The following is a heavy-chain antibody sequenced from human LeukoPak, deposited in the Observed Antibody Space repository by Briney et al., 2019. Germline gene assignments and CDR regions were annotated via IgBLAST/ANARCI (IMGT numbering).Heavy chain of an antibody. D-gene: IGHD3-9*01. CDR1: GFTFSNYW. CDR3: ARDYTGCFP. V-gene: IGHV3-7*03. Sequence: GGSLRLSCAASGFTFSNYWMHWVRQAPGKGLEWVANIKQDGSEKYYVDSVKGRFTISRDNAKNSLYLQMNSLRAEDTAVYYCARDYTGCFPWGQGTLVIVSS. CDR2: IKQDGSEK. J-gene: IGHJ5*02.